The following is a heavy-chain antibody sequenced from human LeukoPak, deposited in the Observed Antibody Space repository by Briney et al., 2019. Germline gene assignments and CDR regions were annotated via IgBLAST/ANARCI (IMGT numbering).Heavy chain of an antibody. D-gene: IGHD3-3*01. CDR3: ASASGD. CDR1: GFTFSSYD. CDR2: ISGSGSTT. Sequence: GGSLRLSCAASGFTFSSYDMSWVRQAPGKGLEWVSGISGSGSTTKYADSVKGRFTISRDNVKNSLYLQMNSLRAEDTAVYYCASASGDWGQGTLVTVSS. J-gene: IGHJ4*02. V-gene: IGHV3-23*01.